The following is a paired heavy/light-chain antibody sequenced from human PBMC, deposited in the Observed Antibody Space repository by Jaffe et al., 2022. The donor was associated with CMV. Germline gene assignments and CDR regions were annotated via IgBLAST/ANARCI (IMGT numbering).Light chain of an antibody. CDR2: GAS. J-gene: IGKJ2*01. V-gene: IGKV3-20*01. CDR1: QSVSSSY. CDR3: QQYGSSLMYT. Sequence: EIVLTQSPGTLSLSPGERATLSCRASQSVSSSYLAWYQQKPGQAPRLLIYGASSRATGIPDRFSGSGSGTDFTLTISRLEPEDFAVYYCQQYGSSLMYTFGQGTKLEIK.
Heavy chain of an antibody. CDR2: ISSSGSTI. V-gene: IGHV3-48*03. CDR3: ARALRGYGDYYVDLYYYMDV. Sequence: EVQLVESGGGLVQPGGSLRLSCAASGFTFSSYEMNWVRQAPGKGLEWVSYISSSGSTIYYADSVKGRFTISRDNAKNSLYLQMNSLRAEDTAVYYCARALRGYGDYYVDLYYYMDVWGKGTTVTVSS. CDR1: GFTFSSYE. D-gene: IGHD4-17*01. J-gene: IGHJ6*03.